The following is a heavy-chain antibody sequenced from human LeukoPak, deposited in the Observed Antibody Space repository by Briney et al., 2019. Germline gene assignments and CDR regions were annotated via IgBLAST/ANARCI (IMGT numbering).Heavy chain of an antibody. Sequence: SETLSLTCTVSGVSINSHYWSWIRQPPGKGLEWIGFIYDSGSANYKSSLKSRVTMTVDTSKNQFSLKLNSVTGADTAVYYCARVLQNYYHMDVWGKGTTVTVSS. D-gene: IGHD3-3*01. V-gene: IGHV4-59*11. CDR2: IYDSGSA. CDR1: GVSINSHY. J-gene: IGHJ6*03. CDR3: ARVLQNYYHMDV.